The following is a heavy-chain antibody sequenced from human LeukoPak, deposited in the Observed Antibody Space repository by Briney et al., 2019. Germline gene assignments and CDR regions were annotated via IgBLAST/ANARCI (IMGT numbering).Heavy chain of an antibody. CDR3: ARSIDY. J-gene: IGHJ4*02. CDR1: GGSISSYS. V-gene: IGHV4-4*07. CDR2: IYTSVST. Sequence: SETLSLTWTVAGGSISSYSCSWIRQPAGKGLEWSGRIYTSVSTNFNPSLKSRVTMSVDTSKSQFSLKLSSVTAADPAVYYCARSIDYWGQGTLVTVSS.